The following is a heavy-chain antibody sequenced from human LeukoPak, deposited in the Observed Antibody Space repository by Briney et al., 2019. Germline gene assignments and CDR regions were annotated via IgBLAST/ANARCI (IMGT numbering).Heavy chain of an antibody. V-gene: IGHV3-11*04. D-gene: IGHD3-22*01. Sequence: GGSLRLSCAASGFTFSDYYMSWIRQAPGKGLEWVSYISSSGSTIYYADSVKGRFTISRDNAKNSLYLQMNSLRAEDTAVYYCARDHLEYYDSSGYPNFDYWGQGTLVTVSS. CDR3: ARDHLEYYDSSGYPNFDY. J-gene: IGHJ4*02. CDR1: GFTFSDYY. CDR2: ISSSGSTI.